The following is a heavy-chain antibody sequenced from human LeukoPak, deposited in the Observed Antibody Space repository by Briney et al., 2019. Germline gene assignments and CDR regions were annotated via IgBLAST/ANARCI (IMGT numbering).Heavy chain of an antibody. Sequence: GGSLRLSCEASGFTFSSYAVSWVRQAPGKGLEWVSAISNSTYYADSVRGRFTISRDNSKSTLYLQMNSLRAEDTAVYYCAKRGETATKGLDYWGQGTLVTVSS. D-gene: IGHD5-24*01. CDR2: ISNST. J-gene: IGHJ4*02. V-gene: IGHV3-23*01. CDR3: AKRGETATKGLDY. CDR1: GFTFSSYA.